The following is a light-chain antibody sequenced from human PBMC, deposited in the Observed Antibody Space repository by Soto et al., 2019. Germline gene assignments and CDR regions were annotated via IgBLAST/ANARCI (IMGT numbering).Light chain of an antibody. V-gene: IGLV1-40*01. J-gene: IGLJ1*01. CDR3: QSYDRSLSGYV. CDR1: SSNIGAGYD. Sequence: QSALTQPPSVSGAPGQRVTIFCTGSSSNIGAGYDVHWYQQLPGTAPKLLIYGNGHRPSGVPDRFSGSKSGTLGSLAITGLQADDEADYYCQSYDRSLSGYVFGTGTKVTVL. CDR2: GNG.